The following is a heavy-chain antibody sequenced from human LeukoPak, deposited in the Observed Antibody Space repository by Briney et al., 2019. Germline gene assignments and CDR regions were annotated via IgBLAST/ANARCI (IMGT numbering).Heavy chain of an antibody. D-gene: IGHD3-10*01. CDR1: GGSMTNTDW. Sequence: SETLSLTCGVSGGSMTNTDWWSWVRQTPGKGLEWIGEIHDSVSTNYNPSLKSRVPISVDKSKNQFSLKLSSVTAADTAVYYCARRVSRMIRGVIPFDAFDIWGQGTMVTVSS. J-gene: IGHJ3*02. CDR3: ARRVSRMIRGVIPFDAFDI. CDR2: IHDSVST. V-gene: IGHV4-4*02.